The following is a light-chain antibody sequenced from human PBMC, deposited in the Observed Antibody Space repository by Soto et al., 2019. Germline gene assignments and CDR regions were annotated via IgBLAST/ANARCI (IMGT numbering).Light chain of an antibody. CDR3: QQYKTLPRT. CDR2: DTS. CDR1: QSITNN. Sequence: ETVMTQSPATLSVSPGERATLSCRASQSITNNVAWYQQRPGQAPRLLIYDTSTRATGIPARFSGSGSGTEFTLTISSLQSEDFAVYYCQQYKTLPRTLGQGTKVEI. J-gene: IGKJ1*01. V-gene: IGKV3-15*01.